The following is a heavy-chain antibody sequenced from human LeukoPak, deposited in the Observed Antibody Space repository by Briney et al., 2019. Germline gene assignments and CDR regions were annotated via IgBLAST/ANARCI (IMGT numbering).Heavy chain of an antibody. CDR1: GFTFSSYA. CDR3: ARDPTMVRGAFDY. Sequence: PGGSLRLSCAASGFTFSSYAMNWVRQAPGKGLEWVSSISSSSSYIYYADSVKGRFTISRDNAKNSLYLQMNSLRAEDTAVYYCARDPTMVRGAFDYWGQGTLVTVSS. CDR2: ISSSSSYI. D-gene: IGHD3-10*01. J-gene: IGHJ4*02. V-gene: IGHV3-21*01.